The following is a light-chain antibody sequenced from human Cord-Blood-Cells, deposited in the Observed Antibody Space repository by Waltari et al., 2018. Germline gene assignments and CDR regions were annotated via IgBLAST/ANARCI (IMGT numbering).Light chain of an antibody. Sequence: DIQMTQSPSTLSASVGDRVTITCRASQSISSWLAWYQQKPGKAPKLLIYDASSLESGVPSRFSGSGSWTEFTLTISSLQPDDFATYYCQQYKSYFTFGQGTKLEIK. V-gene: IGKV1-5*01. CDR1: QSISSW. CDR3: QQYKSYFT. J-gene: IGKJ2*01. CDR2: DAS.